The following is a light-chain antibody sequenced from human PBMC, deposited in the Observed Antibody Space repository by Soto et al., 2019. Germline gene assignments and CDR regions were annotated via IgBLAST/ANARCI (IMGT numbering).Light chain of an antibody. J-gene: IGKJ1*01. Sequence: EIVMTQSPATLSVSPGERAPLSCRASQSVSSNLAWYQQKPGQAPRLLIYGASTRATGIPTRFSGSGSGTEFTLTINRLESEDFAVYYCQQYNNGPWTFGQGTKVEIK. CDR2: GAS. CDR3: QQYNNGPWT. CDR1: QSVSSN. V-gene: IGKV3-15*01.